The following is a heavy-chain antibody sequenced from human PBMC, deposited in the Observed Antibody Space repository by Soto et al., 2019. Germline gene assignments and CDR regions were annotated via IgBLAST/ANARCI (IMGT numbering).Heavy chain of an antibody. Sequence: ASVKVSCKASGGTFSSYAISWVRQAPGQGLEWMGGIIPIFGTANYAQKFQGRVTITADESTSTAYMELRSLRSDDTAVYYCARGGGRVYSSSWYYFDYWGQGTLVTVSS. CDR1: GGTFSSYA. J-gene: IGHJ4*02. V-gene: IGHV1-69*13. D-gene: IGHD6-13*01. CDR2: IIPIFGTA. CDR3: ARGGGRVYSSSWYYFDY.